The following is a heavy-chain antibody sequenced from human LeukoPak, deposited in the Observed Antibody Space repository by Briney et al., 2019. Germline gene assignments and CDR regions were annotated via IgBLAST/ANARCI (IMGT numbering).Heavy chain of an antibody. D-gene: IGHD3-22*01. CDR2: ISSSSSYI. V-gene: IGHV3-21*01. CDR3: ARDLGGYDSSGYYAGRVY. CDR1: GFTFSSYS. J-gene: IGHJ4*02. Sequence: GGSLRLSCAASGFTFSSYSMNWVRQAPGKGLEWVPSISSSSSYIYYADSVKGRFTISRDNAKNSLYLQMNSLRAEDTAVYYCARDLGGYDSSGYYAGRVYWGQGTLVTVSS.